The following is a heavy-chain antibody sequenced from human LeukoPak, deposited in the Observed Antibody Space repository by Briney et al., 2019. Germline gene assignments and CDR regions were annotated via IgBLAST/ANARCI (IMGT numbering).Heavy chain of an antibody. CDR3: AKSRIVDHRGYFDY. D-gene: IGHD2-15*01. CDR2: IGTTDDT. CDR1: GFPFGSYP. Sequence: GGSLRLSCVASGFPFGSYPMTWVRQSPVKGLEWVSTIGTTDDTYYADSMKGRFTISRDNYKDTLYLQMHSLGAEDTAIYYCAKSRIVDHRGYFDYWGQGTLVTVSS. J-gene: IGHJ4*02. V-gene: IGHV3-23*01.